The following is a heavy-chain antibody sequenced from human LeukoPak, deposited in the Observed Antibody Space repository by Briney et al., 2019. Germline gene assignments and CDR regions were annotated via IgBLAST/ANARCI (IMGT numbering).Heavy chain of an antibody. CDR2: INHSGST. J-gene: IGHJ6*02. Sequence: SETLSLTCAVYGGSFSGYYWRWIRQPPGKGLEWIGEINHSGSTNYNPSLKSRVTISVDTSKNQFSLKRSSVTAADTAVYYCARVVVAPSYRYYYYGMDVWGQGTTVTVSS. D-gene: IGHD2-2*01. V-gene: IGHV4-34*01. CDR1: GGSFSGYY. CDR3: ARVVVAPSYRYYYYGMDV.